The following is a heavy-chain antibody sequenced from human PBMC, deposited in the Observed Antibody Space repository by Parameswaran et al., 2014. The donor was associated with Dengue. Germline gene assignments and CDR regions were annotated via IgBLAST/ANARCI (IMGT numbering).Heavy chain of an antibody. D-gene: IGHD1-1*01. V-gene: IGHV3-21*06. J-gene: IGHJ5*02. CDR3: ARGYTGPKNWFDP. CDR2: ISSSGSDT. Sequence: WIRQPPGKGLEWVSSISSSGSDTYYAASVRGRFTVSKDFATNSLYLQMNSLRDEDTATYYCARGYTGPKNWFDPWGQGTAVTVSS.